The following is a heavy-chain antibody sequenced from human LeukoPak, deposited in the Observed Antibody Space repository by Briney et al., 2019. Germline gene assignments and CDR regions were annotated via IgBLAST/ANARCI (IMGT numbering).Heavy chain of an antibody. CDR3: AIDTVDTPLGYFDS. D-gene: IGHD4-23*01. Sequence: SGGSLRLSCAASGISVKENYVNWVRQAPGKGLEWVSVMFSGGSEYYADSVKGRFTISRDNFRNTVDLQMNNLRAQDTAIYYCAIDTVDTPLGYFDSWGQGTLVTVS. CDR1: GISVKENY. J-gene: IGHJ4*02. CDR2: MFSGGSE. V-gene: IGHV3-53*01.